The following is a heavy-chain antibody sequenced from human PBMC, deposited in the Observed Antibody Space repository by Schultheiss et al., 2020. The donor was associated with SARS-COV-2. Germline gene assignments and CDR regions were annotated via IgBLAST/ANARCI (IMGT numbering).Heavy chain of an antibody. CDR1: GGSFSGYY. V-gene: IGHV4-34*01. Sequence: SETLSLTCAVYGGSFSGYYWSWIRQPPGKGLEWIGEINHSGSTNYNPSLKSRVTISVDTSKNQFSLKLSSVTAADTAVYYCARVGGSSSWYEYNWFDPWGQGTLVTGSS. CDR2: INHSGST. CDR3: ARVGGSSSWYEYNWFDP. J-gene: IGHJ5*02. D-gene: IGHD6-13*01.